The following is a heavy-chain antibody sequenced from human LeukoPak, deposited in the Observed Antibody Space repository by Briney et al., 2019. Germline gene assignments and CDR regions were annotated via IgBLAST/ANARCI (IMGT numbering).Heavy chain of an antibody. CDR1: GGSISSSSYY. CDR3: ARQYRTAITMVRGVISPPVY. CDR2: IYYSGST. J-gene: IGHJ4*02. Sequence: PSETLSLTCTVSGGSISSSSYYWGWIRQPPGKGLEWIGSIYYSGSTYYNPSLKSRVTISVDTSKNQFSLKLSSVTAADTAVYYCARQYRTAITMVRGVISPPVYWGQGTLVTVSS. D-gene: IGHD3-10*01. V-gene: IGHV4-39*01.